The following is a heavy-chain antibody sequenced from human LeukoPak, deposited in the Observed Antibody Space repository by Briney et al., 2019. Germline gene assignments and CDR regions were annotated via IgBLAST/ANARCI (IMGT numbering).Heavy chain of an antibody. V-gene: IGHV4-39*07. J-gene: IGHJ4*02. CDR1: GGSISSSSYY. CDR2: IYYSGST. D-gene: IGHD5-12*01. Sequence: SETLSLTCTVSGGSISSSSYYWGWIRQPPGKGLEWIGSIYYSGSTYYNPSLKSRVTISVDTSKNQFSLKLSSVTAADTAVYYCAREGLYSGYDLRHYFDYWGQGTLVTVSS. CDR3: AREGLYSGYDLRHYFDY.